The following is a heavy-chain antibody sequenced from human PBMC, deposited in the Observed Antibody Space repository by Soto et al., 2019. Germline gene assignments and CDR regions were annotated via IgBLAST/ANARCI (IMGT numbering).Heavy chain of an antibody. J-gene: IGHJ4*02. Sequence: GGSLRLSCAASGFTFSSYGMHWVRQAPGKGLEWVAVISYDGSNKYYADSVKGRFTISRDNSKNTLYLQMNSLRAEDTAVYYCAKSSLNYDILTGYYPASDYWGQGTLVTVSS. CDR2: ISYDGSNK. V-gene: IGHV3-30*18. CDR1: GFTFSSYG. D-gene: IGHD3-9*01. CDR3: AKSSLNYDILTGYYPASDY.